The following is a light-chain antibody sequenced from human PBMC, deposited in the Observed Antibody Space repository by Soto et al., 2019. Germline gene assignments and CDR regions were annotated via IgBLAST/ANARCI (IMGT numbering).Light chain of an antibody. CDR3: QQYSTLPHS. J-gene: IGKJ2*03. V-gene: IGKV3-20*01. CDR2: GVY. Sequence: EYVLSHSPGTLSVSPGDGASVSGCASQSVSSSYLVWSQQKPGQAPRLXLYGVYSRATDIPDRFSGSGSGTDFTLTISRLEPADFVVYYCQQYSTLPHSFAQVTMVDIK. CDR1: QSVSSSY.